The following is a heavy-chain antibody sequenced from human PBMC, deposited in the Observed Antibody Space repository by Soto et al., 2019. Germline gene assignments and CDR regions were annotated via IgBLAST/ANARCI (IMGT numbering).Heavy chain of an antibody. D-gene: IGHD1-26*01. CDR3: PHRPIVGAAI. J-gene: IGHJ4*02. V-gene: IGHV4-4*02. CDR2: IFHSGST. CDR1: GGSISNSNW. Sequence: SETLSLTCAVFGGSISNSNWWTWVRQPPGKGLDWIGEIFHSGSTNYNSSLMGRVTISVDKANNQFSLKLSSVTAADTPVYYCPHRPIVGAAIWGQGSLATVSS.